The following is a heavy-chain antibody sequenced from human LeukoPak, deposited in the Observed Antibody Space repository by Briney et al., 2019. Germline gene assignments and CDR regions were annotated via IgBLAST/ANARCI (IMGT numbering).Heavy chain of an antibody. V-gene: IGHV3-30*18. CDR2: ISYDGSNK. CDR3: AKDIDPYCGGDCYSVGVY. CDR1: GFTFSSYG. J-gene: IGHJ4*02. Sequence: PGGSLRLSCAASGFTFSSYGMHWVRQAPGKGLEWVAVISYDGSNKYYAHSVKGRFTISRDNSKNTLYLQMNSLRAEDTAVYYCAKDIDPYCGGDCYSVGVYWGQGTLVTVSS. D-gene: IGHD2-21*02.